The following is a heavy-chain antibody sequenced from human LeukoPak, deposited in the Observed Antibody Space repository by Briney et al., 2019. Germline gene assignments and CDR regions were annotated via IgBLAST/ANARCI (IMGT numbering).Heavy chain of an antibody. V-gene: IGHV4-4*07. CDR2: IYPSGST. CDR3: ARENSGSYREFDY. CDR1: GGSISSYY. D-gene: IGHD1-26*01. Sequence: SETLSLTCTVSGGSISSYYWTWIRQPAGKGLERIGRIYPSGSTNYNPSLKSRVTMSVDTSKNQFSLKLSSVTAADTAVYYCARENSGSYREFDYWGPGTLVTVSS. J-gene: IGHJ4*02.